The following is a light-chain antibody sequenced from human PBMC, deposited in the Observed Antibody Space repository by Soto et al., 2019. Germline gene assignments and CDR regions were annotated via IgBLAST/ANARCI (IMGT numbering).Light chain of an antibody. Sequence: EIVMTQSPATLSVSPGETATLSCRASQSVNSNLAWYQQKPGQAPRLLISDASTRAAGLPARFSGSGSGTEFTLTISSLQSEDFAVYFCKQSNNWPKTLGQGTKV. V-gene: IGKV3-15*01. CDR3: KQSNNWPKT. J-gene: IGKJ1*01. CDR1: QSVNSN. CDR2: DAS.